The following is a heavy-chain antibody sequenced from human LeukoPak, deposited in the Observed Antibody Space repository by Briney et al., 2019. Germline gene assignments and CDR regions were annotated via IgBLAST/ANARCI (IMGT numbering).Heavy chain of an antibody. J-gene: IGHJ4*02. CDR2: LYSGGTI. V-gene: IGHV3-66*01. D-gene: IGHD2-15*01. Sequence: GGSLRLPCAVSGFTVRSNYMSWVRQAPGKGLEWVSVLYSGGTIYYADSVKGRFTISRDNSKDTLYLQMNNLRAEDTAVYYCVREFGSGGSCYFDYWGQGTLVTVSS. CDR1: GFTVRSNY. CDR3: VREFGSGGSCYFDY.